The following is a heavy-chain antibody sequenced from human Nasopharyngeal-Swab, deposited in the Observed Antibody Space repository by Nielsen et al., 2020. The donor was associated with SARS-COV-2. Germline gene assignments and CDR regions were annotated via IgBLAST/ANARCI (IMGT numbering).Heavy chain of an antibody. CDR1: GFSIGEYA. CDR3: AKDWRNGGALGVFGMNV. Sequence: SLKISCAASGFSIGEYAMYWVRQAPGKGLEWVSGISRDSGSIDYADSVKGRFTISRDNAKNNLYLKMNSLRAEDTALYYCAKDWRNGGALGVFGMNVWGQGTTVIVSS. D-gene: IGHD3-16*01. J-gene: IGHJ6*02. CDR2: ISRDSGSI. V-gene: IGHV3-9*01.